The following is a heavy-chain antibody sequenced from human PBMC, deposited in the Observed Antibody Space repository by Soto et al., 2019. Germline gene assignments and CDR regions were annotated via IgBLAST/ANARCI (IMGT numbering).Heavy chain of an antibody. D-gene: IGHD2-2*01. V-gene: IGHV4-39*01. CDR1: GGSISSSSYY. CDR3: ARNTLVAPPQSPYYYYYGMDV. Sequence: SATVSLTCTVSGGSISSSSYYWGWIRQPPGKGLEWIGSIYYSGSTYYNPSLKSRVTISVDTSKNQFSLKLSSVTAADTAVYYCARNTLVAPPQSPYYYYYGMDVWGQGTTVTVSS. CDR2: IYYSGST. J-gene: IGHJ6*02.